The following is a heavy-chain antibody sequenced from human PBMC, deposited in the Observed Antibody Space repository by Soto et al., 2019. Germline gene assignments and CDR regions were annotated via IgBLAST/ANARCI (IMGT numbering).Heavy chain of an antibody. CDR2: IYHSGST. V-gene: IGHV4-30-2*01. J-gene: IGHJ4*02. Sequence: QLQLQESGSGLVKPSQTLSLTCAVSGGSISSGGYSWSWIRQPPGKGLEWIGYIYHSGSTYYNPSHKSRVTLLVDRSKNQFSLRLSSVTAADTAVYYCARGEVVALGYWGQGTLVTVSS. CDR1: GGSISSGGYS. D-gene: IGHD2-15*01. CDR3: ARGEVVALGY.